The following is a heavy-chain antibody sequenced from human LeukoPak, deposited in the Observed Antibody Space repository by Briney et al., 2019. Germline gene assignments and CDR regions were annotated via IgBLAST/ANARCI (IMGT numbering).Heavy chain of an antibody. V-gene: IGHV1-2*02. J-gene: IGHJ4*02. CDR1: GYTFTSYG. D-gene: IGHD1-26*01. Sequence: ASVKVSCKVSGYTFTSYGISWVRQAPGQGLEWMGWINPNSGGTNYAQKFQGRVTMTRDTSISTAYMELSRLRSDDTAVYYCARVGSGSYLRSWGQGTLVTVSS. CDR2: INPNSGGT. CDR3: ARVGSGSYLRS.